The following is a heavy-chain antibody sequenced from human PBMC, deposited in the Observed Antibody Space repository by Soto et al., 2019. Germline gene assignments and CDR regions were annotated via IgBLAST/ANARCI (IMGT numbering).Heavy chain of an antibody. CDR2: ISGSGNYT. V-gene: IGHV3-21*01. J-gene: IGHJ4*02. CDR1: GFTFSTYS. D-gene: IGHD4-4*01. Sequence: GGPLRLSCAASGFTFSTYSMNWVRQAPGKGLEWVSSISGSGNYTHYADFLRGRFTISRDNAKTSLYLQMNSLRAEDTAVYYCAREGINNYNEYYFDSWGQGTVVT. CDR3: AREGINNYNEYYFDS.